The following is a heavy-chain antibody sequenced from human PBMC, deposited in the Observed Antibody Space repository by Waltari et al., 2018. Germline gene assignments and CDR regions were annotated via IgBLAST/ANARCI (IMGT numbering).Heavy chain of an antibody. CDR2: ISSSGSTI. V-gene: IGHV3-48*03. CDR3: ARGATDAFDI. J-gene: IGHJ3*02. Sequence: WVRQAPGKGVEWVSYISSSGSTIDYADSVKGRFTISRDNAKNSLYLQMNSLRAEDTAVYYCARGATDAFDIWGQGTMVTVSS. D-gene: IGHD1-26*01.